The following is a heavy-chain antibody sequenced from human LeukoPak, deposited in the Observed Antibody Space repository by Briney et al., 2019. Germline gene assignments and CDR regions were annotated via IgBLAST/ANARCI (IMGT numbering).Heavy chain of an antibody. CDR3: ASFGYLYGSGSYGPNWFDP. V-gene: IGHV4-34*01. CDR2: INHSGST. D-gene: IGHD3-10*01. Sequence: SETLSLTCAVYGGSFSGYYWSWIRQPPGKGLEWIGEINHSGSTNYDPSLKSRVTISVDTSKNQFSLKLSSVTAADTAVYYCASFGYLYGSGSYGPNWFDPWGQGTLVTVSS. J-gene: IGHJ5*02. CDR1: GGSFSGYY.